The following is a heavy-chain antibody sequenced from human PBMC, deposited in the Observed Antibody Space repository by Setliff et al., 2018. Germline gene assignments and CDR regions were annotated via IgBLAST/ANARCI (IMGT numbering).Heavy chain of an antibody. V-gene: IGHV3-48*01. CDR2: ISSRSDII. CDR3: ATNPRKGRSGGYYYDDPYYYYMDA. Sequence: GGSLRLSCAASGITFSTYSMNWVRQAPGKGLEWVSYISSRSDIIYYADSVKGRFTISRDNAKNSLYLQVNSLRAEDTAVYYCATNPRKGRSGGYYYDDPYYYYMDAWGKGTTVTVSS. D-gene: IGHD3-22*01. CDR1: GITFSTYS. J-gene: IGHJ6*03.